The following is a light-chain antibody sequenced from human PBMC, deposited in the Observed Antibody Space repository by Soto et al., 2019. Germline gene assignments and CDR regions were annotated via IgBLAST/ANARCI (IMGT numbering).Light chain of an antibody. Sequence: DRVMTQSPHTLSSSPGERVSLSSRASQSVNHNLAWYLQKPGQAPRLPIYGASTRATGVPATFSGSGSGTEFTLSISFLQSAVYYCQEYNSGPITFGGGTKV. CDR1: QSVNHN. CDR2: GAS. J-gene: IGKJ4*01. CDR3: QEYNSGPIT. V-gene: IGKV3-15*01.